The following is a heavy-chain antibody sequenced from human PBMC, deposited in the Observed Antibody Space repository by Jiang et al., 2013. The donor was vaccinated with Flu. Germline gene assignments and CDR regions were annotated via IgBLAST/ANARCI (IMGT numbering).Heavy chain of an antibody. J-gene: IGHJ6*02. CDR2: ISWDGGST. D-gene: IGHD3-16*01. Sequence: LVESGGVVVQPGGSLRLSCAASGFTIDDYAMHWVRQAPGKGLEWVSLISWDGGSTYYADSVKGRFTISRDNSKNSLYLQMNSLRAEDTALYYCAKDKGGGSYRQDGMDVWGQGTTVTVSS. V-gene: IGHV3-43D*03. CDR3: AKDKGGGSYRQDGMDV. CDR1: GFTIDDYA.